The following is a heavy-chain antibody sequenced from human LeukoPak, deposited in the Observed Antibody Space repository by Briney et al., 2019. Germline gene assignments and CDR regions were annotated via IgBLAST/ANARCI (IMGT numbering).Heavy chain of an antibody. V-gene: IGHV3-23*01. D-gene: IGHD6-19*01. CDR1: GCAFSSQA. CDR2: ISDSGSLT. Sequence: PGGSLRLSCAASGCAFSSQAMGWVRQAPGKGLEWVSVISDSGSLTYYADSVKGRFTISRDNSKKTLFLQLNSLRAEDTAIYYCAKDARRTDGWYYFDYWGQGALVTVSS. J-gene: IGHJ4*02. CDR3: AKDARRTDGWYYFDY.